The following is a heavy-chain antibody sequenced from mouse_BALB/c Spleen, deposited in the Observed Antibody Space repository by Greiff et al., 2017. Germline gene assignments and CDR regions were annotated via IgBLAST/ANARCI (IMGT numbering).Heavy chain of an antibody. J-gene: IGHJ2*01. Sequence: EVKLVESGAELVKPGASVKLSCTASGFNIKDTYMHWVKQRPEQGLEWIGRIDPANGNTKYDPKFQGKATITADTSSNTAYLQLSSLTSEDTAVYYCARWPKYGTPDYWGQGTTLTVSS. CDR2: IDPANGNT. CDR3: ARWPKYGTPDY. V-gene: IGHV14-3*02. CDR1: GFNIKDTY. D-gene: IGHD2-10*02.